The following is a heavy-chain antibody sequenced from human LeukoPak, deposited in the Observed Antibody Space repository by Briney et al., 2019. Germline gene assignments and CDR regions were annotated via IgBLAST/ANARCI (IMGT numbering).Heavy chain of an antibody. D-gene: IGHD3-3*01. V-gene: IGHV3-20*04. CDR1: GFTFDDYG. J-gene: IGHJ6*03. CDR2: INWNGGST. CDR3: ARIGYDFWSGYFVASFYYYYMDV. Sequence: GGSLRLSCAASGFTFDDYGMSWVRQAPGKGLEWVSGINWNGGSTGYAGSVKGRFTISRDNAKYSLYLQMNSLRAEDTALYYCARIGYDFWSGYFVASFYYYYMDVWGKGTTVTVSS.